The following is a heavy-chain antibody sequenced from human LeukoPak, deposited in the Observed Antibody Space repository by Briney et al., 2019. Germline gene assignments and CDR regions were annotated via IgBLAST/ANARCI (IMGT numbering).Heavy chain of an antibody. V-gene: IGHV4-39*01. J-gene: IGHJ4*02. CDR2: VYYSGST. Sequence: SETLSLTCTVSGASFSSSTYYWRWIRQPPGKGLAWIGSVYYSGSTYYNPSLKSRVTMSVDTSKNQFSLKLSSVTAADTAVYYCARHAGGIAAAGTRPFDYWGQGTLVTVSS. CDR3: ARHAGGIAAAGTRPFDY. CDR1: GASFSSSTYY. D-gene: IGHD6-13*01.